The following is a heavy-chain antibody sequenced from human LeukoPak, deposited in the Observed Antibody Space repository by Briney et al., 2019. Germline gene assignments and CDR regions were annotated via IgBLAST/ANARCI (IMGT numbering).Heavy chain of an antibody. J-gene: IGHJ4*02. CDR1: GFTFSDYQ. Sequence: PGGSLRLSCAASGFTFSDYQISWIRQAPGKGLEWVSSISSSGSNIYQADSVKGRFTISRDNAKISVYLQMNSLRVEDTAVYYCAKGWRSNIVGATSDYWGQGTLVTVSS. D-gene: IGHD1-26*01. CDR2: ISSSGSNI. CDR3: AKGWRSNIVGATSDY. V-gene: IGHV3-11*01.